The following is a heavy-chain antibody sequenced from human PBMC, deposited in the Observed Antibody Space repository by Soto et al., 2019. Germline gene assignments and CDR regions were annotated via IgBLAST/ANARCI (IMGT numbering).Heavy chain of an antibody. CDR1: GFTFTSSA. CDR3: AATVVVPAAIRYNWFDP. V-gene: IGHV1-58*02. J-gene: IGHJ5*02. CDR2: IVVGSGNT. D-gene: IGHD2-2*02. Sequence: SVKVSCKASGFTFTSSAMQWVRQARGQRLEWIGWIVVGSGNTNYAQKFQERVTITRDMSTSTAYMELSSLRSEDTAVYYCAATVVVPAAIRYNWFDPWGQGTLVTVSS.